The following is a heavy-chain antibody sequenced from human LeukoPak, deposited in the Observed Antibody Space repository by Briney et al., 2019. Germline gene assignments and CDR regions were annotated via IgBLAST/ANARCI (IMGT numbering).Heavy chain of an antibody. Sequence: GGSLRLSCAASGFTFSSYAMHWVRQAPGKGLEWVAVISYDGSNKYNADSVKGRFTISRDNSKNTLYLQMNSLRAEDTAVYYCARDRQERTYYFDYWGQGTLVTVSS. D-gene: IGHD2/OR15-2a*01. V-gene: IGHV3-30-3*01. CDR2: ISYDGSNK. CDR1: GFTFSSYA. CDR3: ARDRQERTYYFDY. J-gene: IGHJ4*02.